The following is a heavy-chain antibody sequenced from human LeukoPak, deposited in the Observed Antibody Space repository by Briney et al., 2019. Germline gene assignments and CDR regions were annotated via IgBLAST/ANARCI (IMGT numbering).Heavy chain of an antibody. V-gene: IGHV2-5*02. CDR3: ARLTTGNNCFDP. D-gene: IGHD4-11*01. CDR1: GFSLNTRGVC. CDR2: ICWDDDK. J-gene: IGHJ5*02. Sequence: SGPTLLNPTDTLTLTCTFSGFSLNTRGVCVGWICQSPGKALEWLALICWDDDKRYSPSLKSRLTITEDTSKNHVVLTMTNMDPVDTATYYCARLTTGNNCFDPWGQGTLVTVSS.